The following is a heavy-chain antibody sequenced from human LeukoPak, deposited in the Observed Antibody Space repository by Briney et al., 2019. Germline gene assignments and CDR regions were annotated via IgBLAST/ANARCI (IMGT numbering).Heavy chain of an antibody. V-gene: IGHV3-74*01. CDR3: AKDDHMITFGGVIVLDY. Sequence: PGGSLRLSCAASGFTFSNYWMHWVRQAPGKGLVWVSRINSDGSSTTSGDSVKGRFTISRDNAKNTLYLQMNSLRAEDTAVYYCAKDDHMITFGGVIVLDYWGQGTLVTVSS. J-gene: IGHJ4*02. CDR1: GFTFSNYW. CDR2: INSDGSST. D-gene: IGHD3-16*02.